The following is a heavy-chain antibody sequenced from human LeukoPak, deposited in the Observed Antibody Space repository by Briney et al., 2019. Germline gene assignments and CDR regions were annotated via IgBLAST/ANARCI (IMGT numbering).Heavy chain of an antibody. CDR1: GFTFSSYS. Sequence: KPGGSLRLSCAASGFTFSSYSMNWVRQAPGKGLEWVSSISSSSSSYIYYADSVKGRFTISRDNAKNSLYLQMNSLRAEDTAVYYCARDSSSLVEDYWGQGTLVTVSS. CDR2: ISSSSSSYI. CDR3: ARDSSSLVEDY. D-gene: IGHD6-13*01. V-gene: IGHV3-21*01. J-gene: IGHJ4*02.